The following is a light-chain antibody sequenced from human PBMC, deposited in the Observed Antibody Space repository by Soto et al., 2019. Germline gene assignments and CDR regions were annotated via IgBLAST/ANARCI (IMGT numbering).Light chain of an antibody. CDR3: QQYNSYST. Sequence: DIQMTQSPSTLSASVGDRVTITCRASQSISSWLAWYQQKPGQAPKLLIYDASSLASGVPSRFSGSGSGTEFTLTISSLQPDDFAPYYCQQYNSYSTFGQGTKVEIK. V-gene: IGKV1-5*01. CDR2: DAS. J-gene: IGKJ1*01. CDR1: QSISSW.